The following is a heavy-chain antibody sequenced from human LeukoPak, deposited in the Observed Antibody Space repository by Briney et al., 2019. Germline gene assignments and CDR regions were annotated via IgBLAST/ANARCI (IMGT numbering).Heavy chain of an antibody. CDR3: AREQTGFDY. Sequence: GGSLRLSCAASGFTFSSYSMNWVRQAPGKGLEWVASISSSSSYVYYADSMKGRFSISRDNARNSLYLQMNSLRAEDTAVYYCAREQTGFDYWGQGTLVTVSS. J-gene: IGHJ4*02. CDR1: GFTFSSYS. V-gene: IGHV3-21*04. D-gene: IGHD1-1*01. CDR2: ISSSSSYV.